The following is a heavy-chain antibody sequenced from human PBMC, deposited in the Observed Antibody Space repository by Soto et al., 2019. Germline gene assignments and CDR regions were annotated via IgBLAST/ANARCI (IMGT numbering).Heavy chain of an antibody. J-gene: IGHJ6*02. CDR3: ARDQRNGWYMNYYYGMDV. CDR2: IYTSGST. Sequence: SETLSLTCTVSGGSISSYYWSWIRQPAGKGLEWIGRIYTSGSTNYNPSLKSRVTMSVDTSKNQFSLKLSSATAADTAVYYCARDQRNGWYMNYYYGMDVWGQGTTVTVSS. D-gene: IGHD6-19*01. CDR1: GGSISSYY. V-gene: IGHV4-4*07.